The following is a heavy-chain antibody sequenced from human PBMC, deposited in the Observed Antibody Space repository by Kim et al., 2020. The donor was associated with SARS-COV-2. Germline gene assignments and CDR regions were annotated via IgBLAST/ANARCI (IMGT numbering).Heavy chain of an antibody. D-gene: IGHD4-17*01. V-gene: IGHV3-7*01. J-gene: IGHJ4*02. CDR3: ARARVTTWRGTPLDY. Sequence: DSVKGRFTISRDNAKNSLYLQMNSLRAEDTAVYYCARARVTTWRGTPLDYWGQGTLVTVSS.